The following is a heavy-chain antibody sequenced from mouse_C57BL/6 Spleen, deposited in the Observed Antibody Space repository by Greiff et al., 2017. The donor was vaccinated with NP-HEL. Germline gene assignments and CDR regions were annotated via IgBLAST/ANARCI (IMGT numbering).Heavy chain of an antibody. D-gene: IGHD4-1*02. J-gene: IGHJ3*01. Sequence: QVQLQQSGAELMKPGASVKLSCKATGYTFTGYWIEWVKQRPGHGLEWIGEILPGSGSTNYNEKFKGKATFTADTSSNTAYMQLSSLTTEDSAIYYCASGGSNWEFAYWGQGTLVTVSA. CDR2: ILPGSGST. CDR3: ASGGSNWEFAY. CDR1: GYTFTGYW. V-gene: IGHV1-9*01.